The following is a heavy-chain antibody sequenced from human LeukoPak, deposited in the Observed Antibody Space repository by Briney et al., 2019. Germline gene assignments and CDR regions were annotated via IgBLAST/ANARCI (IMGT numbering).Heavy chain of an antibody. V-gene: IGHV1-2*02. J-gene: IGHJ6*02. CDR2: INPNSGGT. D-gene: IGHD3-22*01. CDR3: ASRNYDSSGYYYYYYGMDV. CDR1: GYTFTGYY. Sequence: ASVKVSCKASGYTFTGYYMHWVRQAPGQGLEWMGWINPNSGGTNYAQKFQGRVTMTRDTSISTAYMELSRLRSDDTAVYYCASRNYDSSGYYYYYYGMDVWGQGTMVTVSS.